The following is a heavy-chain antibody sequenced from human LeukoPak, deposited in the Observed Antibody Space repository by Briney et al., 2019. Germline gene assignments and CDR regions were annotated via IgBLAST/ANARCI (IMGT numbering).Heavy chain of an antibody. Sequence: PSETLSLTCTVSGGSITSSSYYWGWIRQPPGKGLEWIGSIYYSGNTYCNPSLKSRVTISVDTSKNQFSLKLSSVTAADTALYYCARLRKTTVTTSRACDIWGQGTMVILSS. J-gene: IGHJ3*02. V-gene: IGHV4-39*01. CDR3: ARLRKTTVTTSRACDI. CDR2: IYYSGNT. D-gene: IGHD4-17*01. CDR1: GGSITSSSYY.